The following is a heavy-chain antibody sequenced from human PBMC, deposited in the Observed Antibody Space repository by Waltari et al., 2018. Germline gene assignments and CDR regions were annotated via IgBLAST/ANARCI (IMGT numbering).Heavy chain of an antibody. V-gene: IGHV4-38-2*01. D-gene: IGHD3-3*01. CDR2: IYHSGST. J-gene: IGHJ4*02. CDR3: ARRGIFGAHHPFDY. Sequence: QVQLQESGPGLVKPSETLSLTCAVSGYAISRGYYWGWLPQPPGKGLEWIGSIYHSGSTYYNPSLKSRVTISVDTSKNQFSLKLSSVTAADTAVYYCARRGIFGAHHPFDYWGQGTLVTVSS. CDR1: GYAISRGYY.